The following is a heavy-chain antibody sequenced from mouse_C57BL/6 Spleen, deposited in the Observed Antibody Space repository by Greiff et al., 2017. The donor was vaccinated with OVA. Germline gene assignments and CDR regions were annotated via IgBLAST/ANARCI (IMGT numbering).Heavy chain of an antibody. CDR2: IDPSDSYT. D-gene: IGHD2-10*01. J-gene: IGHJ1*03. CDR3: ARAYPGYFDV. CDR1: GYTFTSYW. Sequence: VQLQQPGAELVKPGASVKLSCKASGYTFTSYWMQWVNQRPGQGLEWIGEIDPSDSYTNYNQKFKGKATLTVDTSSSTAYMQLSSLTSEDSAVYYCARAYPGYFDVWGTGTTVTVSS. V-gene: IGHV1-50*01.